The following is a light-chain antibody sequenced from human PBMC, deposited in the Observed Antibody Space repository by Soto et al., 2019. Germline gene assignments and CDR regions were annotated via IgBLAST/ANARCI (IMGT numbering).Light chain of an antibody. CDR3: SSYTTSNTRQIV. V-gene: IGLV2-14*03. J-gene: IGLJ1*01. CDR2: DVS. Sequence: QAVLTQPASVSGSPGQSINISCTGTSSDVGGYNYVSWYQHHPGKAPKLIIYDVSNRPSGVSNPFSGSKSGNPASLTISGLQPEDEADYYCSSYTTSNTRQIVFGTGTKVTVL. CDR1: SSDVGGYNY.